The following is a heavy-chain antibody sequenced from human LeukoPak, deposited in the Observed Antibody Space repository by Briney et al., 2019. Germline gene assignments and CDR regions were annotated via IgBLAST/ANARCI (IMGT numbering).Heavy chain of an antibody. V-gene: IGHV4-61*08. CDR3: ARASSSTWGLDY. D-gene: IGHD6-13*01. J-gene: IGHJ4*02. Sequence: SETLSLTCAVSGGSISSGGFSWSWIRQPPGKGLEWIGYIYYSGSTNYNPSLKSRVTISVDTSKNQFSLKLSSVTAADTAVYYCARASSSTWGLDYWGQGTLVTVSS. CDR2: IYYSGST. CDR1: GGSISSGGFS.